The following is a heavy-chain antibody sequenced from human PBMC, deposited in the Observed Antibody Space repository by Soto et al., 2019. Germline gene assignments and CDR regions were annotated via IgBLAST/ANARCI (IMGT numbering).Heavy chain of an antibody. CDR2: MWYHGRDK. CDR1: GFSFSDYV. Sequence: ESGGGVVQPGRSLRLSCAASGFSFSDYVMHWGRQAPGMGLEWVAVMWYHGRDKFYAESVKGRFTIARDNSKNTLYLQMNSLRAEDTAVYYCARDAGGQSGNFIFDNWGQGTLVTVSS. V-gene: IGHV3-33*01. CDR3: ARDAGGQSGNFIFDN. J-gene: IGHJ4*02. D-gene: IGHD1-26*01.